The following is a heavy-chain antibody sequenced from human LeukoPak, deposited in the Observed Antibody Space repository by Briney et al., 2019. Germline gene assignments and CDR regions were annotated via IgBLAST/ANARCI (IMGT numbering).Heavy chain of an antibody. D-gene: IGHD3-22*01. J-gene: IGHJ4*02. CDR3: AKHPITMIVVVITNIDY. V-gene: IGHV3-23*01. CDR2: ISGSGGST. Sequence: PGGSLRLSCAASGFTFSSYAMSWVRQAPGKGLEWVSAISGSGGSTYYADSVKGRFTISRDNSKNTLYLQMNSLRAEDTAVYYCAKHPITMIVVVITNIDYWGQGTLVTVSS. CDR1: GFTFSSYA.